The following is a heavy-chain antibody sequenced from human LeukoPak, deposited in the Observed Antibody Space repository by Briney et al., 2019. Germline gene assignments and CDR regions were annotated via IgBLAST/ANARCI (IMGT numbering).Heavy chain of an antibody. D-gene: IGHD3-22*01. CDR3: ARDWGYYYDTPYYYGMDF. Sequence: GGSLRLSCAASGFTFDDYAMHWVRQAPGKGLEWVSGISWNSGSIGYADSVKGRFTISRDNAKNSLYLQMNSLRAEDTAVYYCARDWGYYYDTPYYYGMDFWGQGTTVTVSS. J-gene: IGHJ6*02. CDR2: ISWNSGSI. CDR1: GFTFDDYA. V-gene: IGHV3-9*01.